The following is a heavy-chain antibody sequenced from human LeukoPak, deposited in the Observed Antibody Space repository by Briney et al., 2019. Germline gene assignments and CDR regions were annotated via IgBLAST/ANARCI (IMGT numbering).Heavy chain of an antibody. CDR3: AKARIAAAAAPFDY. D-gene: IGHD6-13*01. CDR2: ISGSGGST. CDR1: GFTFSSYA. Sequence: GGSLRLSYAASGFTFSSYAMSWVRQTPGKGLEWVSAISGSGGSTYYADSVKGRFTISRDNSKKTLYLQMNSLRAEDTAVYYCAKARIAAAAAPFDYWGQGTLVTVSS. J-gene: IGHJ4*02. V-gene: IGHV3-23*01.